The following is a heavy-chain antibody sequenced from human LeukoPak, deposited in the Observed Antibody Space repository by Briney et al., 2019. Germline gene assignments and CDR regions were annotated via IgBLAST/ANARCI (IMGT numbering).Heavy chain of an antibody. CDR2: ISGSGGST. CDR3: AKDHVQSYYDSSGYYSPLNWFDP. D-gene: IGHD3-22*01. CDR1: GFTFSSYA. V-gene: IGHV3-23*01. Sequence: GGSLRLSCAASGFTFSSYAMSWVRQAPGKGLEWVSAISGSGGSTYYADSVKGRFTISRDNSKNTLYLQMNSLRAEDTAVYYCAKDHVQSYYDSSGYYSPLNWFDPWGQGTLVTVSS. J-gene: IGHJ5*02.